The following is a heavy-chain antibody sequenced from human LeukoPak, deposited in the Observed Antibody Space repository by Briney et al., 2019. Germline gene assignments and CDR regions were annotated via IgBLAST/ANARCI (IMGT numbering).Heavy chain of an antibody. J-gene: IGHJ4*02. V-gene: IGHV4-59*01. Sequence: SETLSLTCTVSGGSISSYYWSWIRQPPGKGLEWIGYIYYSGSTNYNPSLKSRVTISVDTSKNQFSLKLSSVTAADTAVYYCARDGSGPYCSGGSCYSFRGQGHYFDYWGQGTLVTVSS. D-gene: IGHD2-15*01. CDR1: GGSISSYY. CDR3: ARDGSGPYCSGGSCYSFRGQGHYFDY. CDR2: IYYSGST.